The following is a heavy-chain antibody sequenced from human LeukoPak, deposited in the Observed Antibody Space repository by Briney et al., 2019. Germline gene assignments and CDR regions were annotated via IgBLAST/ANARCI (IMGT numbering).Heavy chain of an antibody. D-gene: IGHD3-22*01. J-gene: IGHJ6*03. V-gene: IGHV1-18*01. CDR3: ARSVYYDSSGWMRPHPYYYMDV. CDR1: GYTFTSYG. Sequence: ASVKVSCKASGYTFTSYGISWVRQAPGQGLEWMGWISAYNGNTNYAQKLQGRVTMTTDTSTSTAYMELRSLRSDDTAVYYCARSVYYDSSGWMRPHPYYYMDVWGKGTTVTISS. CDR2: ISAYNGNT.